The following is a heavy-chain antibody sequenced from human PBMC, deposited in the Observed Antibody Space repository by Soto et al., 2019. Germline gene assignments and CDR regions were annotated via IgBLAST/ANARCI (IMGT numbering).Heavy chain of an antibody. V-gene: IGHV1-3*05. CDR3: AIGECAGGSCQTYGWDV. J-gene: IGHJ6*02. CDR1: GYTVTSYA. CDR2: INAGNGDT. D-gene: IGHD2-15*01. Sequence: QGHLMQSGTEEKNPGASVKGSCKDSGYTVTSYAIHWVRQAPGQKLAWMGCINAGNGDTKSSQNFQGRVTIMRNTSASTGYMEVSSLTSDDTAVYYWAIGECAGGSCQTYGWDVLGQWTTVTVSS.